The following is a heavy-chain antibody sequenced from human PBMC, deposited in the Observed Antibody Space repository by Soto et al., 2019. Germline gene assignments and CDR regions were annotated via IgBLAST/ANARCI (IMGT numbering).Heavy chain of an antibody. CDR3: AREVCSSTTCSAGCSDP. J-gene: IGHJ5*02. CDR1: GYTFTGYY. D-gene: IGHD2-2*01. CDR2: INPNSGGT. Sequence: GASVKVSCKASGYTFTGYYMHWVRQAPGQGLEWMGWINPNSGGTNYAQKFQGWVTMTRDTSISTAYMELSRLRSDDTAVYYCAREVCSSTTCSAGCSDPLGHAIPVSVSS. V-gene: IGHV1-2*04.